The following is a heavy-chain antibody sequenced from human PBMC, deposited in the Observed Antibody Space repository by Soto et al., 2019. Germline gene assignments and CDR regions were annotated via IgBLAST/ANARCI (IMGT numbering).Heavy chain of an antibody. D-gene: IGHD3-10*01. CDR1: GFTFSSYS. V-gene: IGHV3-48*01. Sequence: GGSLRLSCAASGFTFSSYSMNWVRQAPGKGLEWVSYISSSSSTIYYADSVKGRFTVSRDNAKNSLYLQMNSLRAEDTAVYYCARANYYGSPGDFDYWGQGTLVTVSS. CDR2: ISSSSSTI. J-gene: IGHJ4*02. CDR3: ARANYYGSPGDFDY.